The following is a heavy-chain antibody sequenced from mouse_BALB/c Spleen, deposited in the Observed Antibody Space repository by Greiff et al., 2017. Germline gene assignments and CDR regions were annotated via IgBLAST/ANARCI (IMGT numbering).Heavy chain of an antibody. CDR3: ARMRGNYIGDFDY. Sequence: QVTLKESGPGILQPSQTLSLTCSFSGFSLSTSGMDVGWFRQPSGKGLEWLAHIWWDDDKRYNPALKSRLTISKDTSSNQVFLKIASVDTADTATYYCARMRGNYIGDFDYWGQGTTLTVSS. CDR1: GFSLSTSGMD. CDR2: IWWDDDK. V-gene: IGHV8-8*01. J-gene: IGHJ2*01. D-gene: IGHD2-1*01.